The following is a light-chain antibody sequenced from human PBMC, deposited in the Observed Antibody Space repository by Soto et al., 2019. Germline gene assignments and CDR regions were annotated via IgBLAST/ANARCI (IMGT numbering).Light chain of an antibody. CDR3: AVWYDSLSGLWV. J-gene: IGLJ3*02. Sequence: QSVLTQPPSASGTPGQRVIISCSGSSSNIGRDTVNWYRQFPGTAPKLLIYSNNQRPSGVPDRFSGSKSGTSASLAISGLQSEDEADYYCAVWYDSLSGLWVFGGGTKLTVL. CDR1: SSNIGRDT. CDR2: SNN. V-gene: IGLV1-44*01.